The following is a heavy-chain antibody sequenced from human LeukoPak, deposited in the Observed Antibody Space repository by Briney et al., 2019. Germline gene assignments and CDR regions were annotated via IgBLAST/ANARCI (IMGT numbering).Heavy chain of an antibody. V-gene: IGHV3-7*01. Sequence: PGGSLRLSCAAPGFTFSSYWMSWVRQAPGKGLEWVAYIKQDGSEKYYVDSVKGRFSISRDNAQDSLYLQMNSLRAEDTAVYYCARGLNYYGISGYLPTGYWGQGTLVTVSS. CDR1: GFTFSSYW. CDR3: ARGLNYYGISGYLPTGY. J-gene: IGHJ4*02. CDR2: IKQDGSEK. D-gene: IGHD3-22*01.